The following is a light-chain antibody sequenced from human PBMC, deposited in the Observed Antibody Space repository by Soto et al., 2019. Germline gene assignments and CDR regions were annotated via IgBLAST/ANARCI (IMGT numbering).Light chain of an antibody. CDR3: QQANSFTIT. Sequence: DIQMTQSPSTLSASVGDRVTITCRASQSISSWLAWYPQKPGKAPKLLIYDASSLASGVPSRFSGSGSGTDFTLTISSLQPEDFETYYCQQANSFTITFGQGTRLEIK. V-gene: IGKV1-5*01. CDR2: DAS. J-gene: IGKJ5*01. CDR1: QSISSW.